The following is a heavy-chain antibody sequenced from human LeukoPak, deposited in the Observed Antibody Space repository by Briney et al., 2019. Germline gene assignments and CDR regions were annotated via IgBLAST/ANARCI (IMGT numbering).Heavy chain of an antibody. CDR3: ARGCYSSSLLKPIDY. Sequence: SETLSLTCAVYGGSFSGYYWSWIRQPPGKGLEWIGEINHSGSTNYNPSLKSRVTISVDTSKNQFSLKLSSVTAADTAVYYCARGCYSSSLLKPIDYWGQGTLVTVSS. D-gene: IGHD6-6*01. CDR1: GGSFSGYY. V-gene: IGHV4-34*01. CDR2: INHSGST. J-gene: IGHJ4*02.